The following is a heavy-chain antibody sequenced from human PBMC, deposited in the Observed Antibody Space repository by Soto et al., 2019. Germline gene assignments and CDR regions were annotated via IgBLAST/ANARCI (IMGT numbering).Heavy chain of an antibody. CDR1: GYTFTSYD. CDR3: VKGIGNYWALDY. CDR2: MNPNSGNT. J-gene: IGHJ4*02. V-gene: IGHV1-8*01. D-gene: IGHD1-26*01. Sequence: ASVKVSCKASGYTFTSYDINWVRQATGQGLEWMGWMNPNSGNTGYAQKFQGRVTMTRNTSISTAYMELNSLRAEDTAVYYCVKGIGNYWALDYWGQGTLVTVSS.